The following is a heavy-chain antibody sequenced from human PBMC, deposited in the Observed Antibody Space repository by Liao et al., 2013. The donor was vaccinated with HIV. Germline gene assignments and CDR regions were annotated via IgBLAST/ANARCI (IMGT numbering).Heavy chain of an antibody. CDR1: GGSISSGDYY. D-gene: IGHD1-14*01. V-gene: IGHV4-61*02. CDR2: IYNSGST. CDR3: ARVVYPDAFDI. Sequence: QVQLQESGPGLVKPSQTLSLTCTVSGGSISSGDYYWSWIRQPPGKGLEWIGRIYNSGSTNYNPSLRSRVTISVDTSINHFSLKLSSVTAADTAVYYCARVVYPDAFDIWGQGTMVTVSS. J-gene: IGHJ3*02.